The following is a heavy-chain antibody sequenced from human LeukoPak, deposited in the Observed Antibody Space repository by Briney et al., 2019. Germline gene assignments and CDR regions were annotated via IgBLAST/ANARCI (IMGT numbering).Heavy chain of an antibody. D-gene: IGHD3-22*01. CDR2: IYYSGST. CDR3: ARGPPYYYDSSGHLLYYYGMDV. V-gene: IGHV4-31*03. J-gene: IGHJ6*02. Sequence: PSQTLSLTCTVSGGSISSGGYYWSWIRQHPGKGLEWIGYIYYSGSTYYNPSLKSRVTISVDTSKNQFSLKLSSVTAADTAVYYCARGPPYYYDSSGHLLYYYGMDVWGQGTTGTVSS. CDR1: GGSISSGGYY.